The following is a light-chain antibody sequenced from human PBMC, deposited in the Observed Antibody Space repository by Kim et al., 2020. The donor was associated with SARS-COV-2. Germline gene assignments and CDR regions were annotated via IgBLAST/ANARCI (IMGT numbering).Light chain of an antibody. V-gene: IGKV3D-15*01. CDR3: QQYYTWSALT. CDR1: RIVSSR. J-gene: IGKJ4*01. Sequence: SPGERATLPCRAGRIVSSRLAWYQQKPGQAPRLLIYDASIRATGVPARFTGSGSGTEFTLTISSLQSEDFAVYFCQQYYTWSALTFGGGTKVDIK. CDR2: DAS.